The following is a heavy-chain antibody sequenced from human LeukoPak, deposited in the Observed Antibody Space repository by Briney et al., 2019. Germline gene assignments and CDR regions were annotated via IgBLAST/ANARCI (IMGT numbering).Heavy chain of an antibody. CDR2: IKSKTDGGTT. Sequence: KSGGSLRLSCAASGFTFSNTWMSWVRQAPGKGLEWVGRIKSKTDGGTTDYAAPVKGRFTISRDDSKNTLYLQMNSLKTEDTAVYYCTTFGVQGVINPWGQGTLVTVSS. CDR1: GFTFSNTW. J-gene: IGHJ5*02. CDR3: TTFGVQGVINP. V-gene: IGHV3-15*01. D-gene: IGHD3-10*01.